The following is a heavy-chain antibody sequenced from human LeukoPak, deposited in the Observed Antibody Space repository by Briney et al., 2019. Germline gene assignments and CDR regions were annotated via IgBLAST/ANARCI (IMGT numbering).Heavy chain of an antibody. D-gene: IGHD3-22*01. CDR2: IIPILGIA. J-gene: IGHJ4*02. CDR3: ARVGYYYDSSGYGALYYFDY. V-gene: IGHV1-69*04. CDR1: GGTFSSYA. Sequence: VASVKVSCTASGGTFSSYAISWVRQAPGQGLEWMGRIIPILGIANYAQKFQGRVTITADKSTSTAYMELSSLRSEDTAVYYCARVGYYYDSSGYGALYYFDYWGQGTLVTVSS.